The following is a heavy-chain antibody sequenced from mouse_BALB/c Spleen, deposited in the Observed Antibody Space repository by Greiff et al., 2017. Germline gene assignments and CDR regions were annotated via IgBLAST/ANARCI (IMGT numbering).Heavy chain of an antibody. CDR3: TRDDDYDGPAFAD. CDR1: GYTFTSYY. D-gene: IGHD2-4*01. CDR2: INPCNGGT. V-gene: IGHV1S81*02. J-gene: IGHJ3*01. Sequence: QVQLQQSGAELVKPGASVKLSCKASGYTFTSYYMYWVKQRPGQGLEWIGEINPCNGGTNFNEKFKSKATLTVDKSSSTAYMQLSSLTSEDSAVYYCTRDDDYDGPAFADWGQGTLVTVSA.